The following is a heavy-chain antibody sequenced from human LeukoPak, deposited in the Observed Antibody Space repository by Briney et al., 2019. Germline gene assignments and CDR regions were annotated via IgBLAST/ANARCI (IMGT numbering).Heavy chain of an antibody. V-gene: IGHV3-30*18. CDR1: GFTFSSYG. J-gene: IGHJ4*02. CDR2: ISYDGSNK. CDR3: AKPGTDY. Sequence: GGSLKLSCAASGFTFSSYGLHWVRQAPGKGLEWVAVISYDGSNKYYADSVKGRFTISRDNSKNTLYLQMNSLRAEDTAVYYCAKPGTDYWGQGTLVTVSS.